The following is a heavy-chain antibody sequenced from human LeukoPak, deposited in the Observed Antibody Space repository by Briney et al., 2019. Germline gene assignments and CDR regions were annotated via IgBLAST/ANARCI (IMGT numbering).Heavy chain of an antibody. CDR1: GFIFNTYD. J-gene: IGHJ4*02. D-gene: IGHD6-19*01. Sequence: GGSLRLSCAASGFIFNTYDMHWVRQTTGKGLEWVSAIDSAGNTYYPGSLKGRLTISRENAKNSLYLQMNSLRAGDTAVYYCVREGPGSGWTYFDYWGQGTLVTVSS. CDR2: IDSAGNT. CDR3: VREGPGSGWTYFDY. V-gene: IGHV3-13*04.